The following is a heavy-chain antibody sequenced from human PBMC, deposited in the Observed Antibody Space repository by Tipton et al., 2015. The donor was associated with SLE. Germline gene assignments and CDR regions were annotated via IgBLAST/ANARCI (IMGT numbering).Heavy chain of an antibody. J-gene: IGHJ4*02. CDR3: AREGRGWYYFDS. CDR1: GDSVSTNSAA. V-gene: IGHV6-1*01. CDR2: TYYRSKWYN. Sequence: GLVKPSQTLSLTCAISGDSVSTNSAAWNWIRQSPSRGLGWLGRTYYRSKWYNDYAISVKSRIIINSDTSKNQFSLQLKSVTPEDTALYYCAREGRGWYYFDSWGQGSLFTVSS. D-gene: IGHD6-19*01.